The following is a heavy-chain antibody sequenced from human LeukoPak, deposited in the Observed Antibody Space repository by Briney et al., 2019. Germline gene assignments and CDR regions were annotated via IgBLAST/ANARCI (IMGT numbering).Heavy chain of an antibody. Sequence: GGSLRLSCAASRFSFSSSAMNWVRQAPGKGLEWVSYISSSSRTIYNADSVKGRFTISRDNAKNSLYLQMNSLRAEDTAVYYCARGDDAFDIWGQGTMVTVSS. J-gene: IGHJ3*02. CDR3: ARGDDAFDI. D-gene: IGHD3-16*01. CDR1: RFSFSSSA. V-gene: IGHV3-48*04. CDR2: ISSSSRTI.